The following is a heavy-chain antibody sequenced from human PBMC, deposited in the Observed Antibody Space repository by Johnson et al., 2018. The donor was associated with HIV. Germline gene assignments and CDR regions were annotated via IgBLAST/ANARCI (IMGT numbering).Heavy chain of an antibody. CDR1: GFTVSSNY. D-gene: IGHD1-1*01. CDR2: ISGSGGST. V-gene: IGHV3-66*02. J-gene: IGHJ3*02. Sequence: MLLVESGGGLVQPGGSLRLSCAASGFTVSSNYMSWVRQAPGKGLEWVSAISGSGGSTYYADSVKGRFTISRDNSKNTLYLQMNSLRAEDTAVYYCASRYTVDAFDIWGQGTGVTVSS. CDR3: ASRYTVDAFDI.